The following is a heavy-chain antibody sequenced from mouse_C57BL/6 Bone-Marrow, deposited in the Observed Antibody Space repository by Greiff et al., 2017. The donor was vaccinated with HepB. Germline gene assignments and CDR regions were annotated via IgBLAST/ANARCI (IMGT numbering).Heavy chain of an antibody. J-gene: IGHJ1*03. V-gene: IGHV1-5*01. D-gene: IGHD1-1*01. CDR3: ARSCYYGSSCWYFDD. Sequence: EVKLQESGAVLARPGASVKMSCKTSGYTFTSCWMHWVKQRPGQGLEWIGAIYPGNSDTSYNQKFKGKAKLTAVTSASTAYRELSSLTNEDSAVYYCARSCYYGSSCWYFDDWGKGTTVTVSS. CDR1: GYTFTSCW. CDR2: IYPGNSDT.